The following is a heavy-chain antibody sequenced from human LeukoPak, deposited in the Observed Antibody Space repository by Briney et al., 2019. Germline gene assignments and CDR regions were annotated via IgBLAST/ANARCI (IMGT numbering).Heavy chain of an antibody. D-gene: IGHD2-2*01. J-gene: IGHJ5*02. CDR3: ARAHPLECSSTSCLAPGPWFDP. V-gene: IGHV4-39*07. Sequence: PSETLSLTCTVSGGSISSSSYYWGWIRQPPGKGLEWIGSIYYSGSTYYNPSLKSRVTISVDTSKNQFSLKLSSVTAADTAVYYCARAHPLECSSTSCLAPGPWFDPWGQGTLVTVSS. CDR1: GGSISSSSYY. CDR2: IYYSGST.